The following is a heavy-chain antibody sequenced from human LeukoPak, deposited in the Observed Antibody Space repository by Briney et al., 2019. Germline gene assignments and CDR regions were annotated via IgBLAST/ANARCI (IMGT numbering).Heavy chain of an antibody. V-gene: IGHV4-38-2*02. CDR2: IYHSGST. Sequence: PSETLSLTCTVSGYSISSGYYWGWIRQPPGKGLEWIGSIYHSGSTYYNPSLKSRVTISVDTSKNQFSLKLSSVTAADTAVYYCARGGRGIKVGATSYYYYYYMDVWGKGTTVTISS. CDR1: GYSISSGYY. D-gene: IGHD1-26*01. J-gene: IGHJ6*03. CDR3: ARGGRGIKVGATSYYYYYYMDV.